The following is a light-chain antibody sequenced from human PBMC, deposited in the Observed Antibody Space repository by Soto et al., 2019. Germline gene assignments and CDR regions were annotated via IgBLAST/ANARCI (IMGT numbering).Light chain of an antibody. Sequence: EIVLTQSPATLSLSPGERATLSCRARQSVSKYLAWYQQKPGQAPRLLIYDASNRATGIPARFSGSGSGTDFTLTISSLEPEDFAVYYCQQRGDWPLTFGQGTRLEIK. CDR3: QQRGDWPLT. J-gene: IGKJ5*01. CDR2: DAS. CDR1: QSVSKY. V-gene: IGKV3-11*01.